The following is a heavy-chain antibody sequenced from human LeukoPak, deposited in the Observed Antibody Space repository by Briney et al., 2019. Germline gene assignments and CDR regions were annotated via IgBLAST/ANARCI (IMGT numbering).Heavy chain of an antibody. J-gene: IGHJ5*02. CDR2: INPNSGGT. Sequence: ASVKVSCKASGYTFTGYYMHWVRQAPGQGLEWMGWINPNSGGTNYAQKFQGRVTMTRDTSISTAYMELSRLRSDDTAVYYCARSIVGATPFDPWGQGTLVTVSS. V-gene: IGHV1-2*02. D-gene: IGHD1-26*01. CDR1: GYTFTGYY. CDR3: ARSIVGATPFDP.